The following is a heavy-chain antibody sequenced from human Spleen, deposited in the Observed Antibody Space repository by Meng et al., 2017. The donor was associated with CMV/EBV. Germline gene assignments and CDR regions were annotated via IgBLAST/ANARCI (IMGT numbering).Heavy chain of an antibody. CDR1: GFTFSSYA. V-gene: IGHV4-34*01. J-gene: IGHJ4*02. D-gene: IGHD3-3*02. Sequence: LSCAASGFTFSSYAMGWIRQPPGKGLEWIGEINHSGSTNYNPSLKSRVTISVDTSKNQFSLKLSSVTAANTAVYYCARSVPFYYFDYWGQGTLVTVSS. CDR2: INHSGST. CDR3: ARSVPFYYFDY.